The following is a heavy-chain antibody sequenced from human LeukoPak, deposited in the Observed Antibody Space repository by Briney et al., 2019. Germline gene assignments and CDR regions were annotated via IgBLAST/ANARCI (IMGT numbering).Heavy chain of an antibody. CDR2: TYATGRA. J-gene: IGHJ4*02. CDR1: GGSISSYY. V-gene: IGHV4-59*01. CDR3: ARAKGDY. Sequence: SETLSLTCTVSGGSISSYYWSWIRQPPGKGLEWIAYTYATGRANYNPSLKSRVTISVDTSKNQFSLELNSVTVADTAVYYCARAKGDYWGQGNLVTVSS.